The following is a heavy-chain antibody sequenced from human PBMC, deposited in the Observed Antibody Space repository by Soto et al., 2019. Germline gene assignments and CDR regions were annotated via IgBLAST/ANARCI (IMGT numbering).Heavy chain of an antibody. CDR1: GFTFSSYG. CDR3: AKDRHSSSYLDY. J-gene: IGHJ4*02. CDR2: ISYDGSNK. V-gene: IGHV3-30*18. Sequence: GGSLRLSCAASGFTFSSYGMHWVRQAPGKGLEWVAVISYDGSNKYYADSVKGRFTISRDNSKNTLYLQMNSLRAEDTAVYYCAKDRHSSSYLDYWGQGTLVTVSS. D-gene: IGHD6-6*01.